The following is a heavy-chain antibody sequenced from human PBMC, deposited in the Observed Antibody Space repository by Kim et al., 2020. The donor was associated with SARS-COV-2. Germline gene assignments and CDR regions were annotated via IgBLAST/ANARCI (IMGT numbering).Heavy chain of an antibody. CDR1: GFTFSSYA. CDR2: ISGSGGST. D-gene: IGHD3-22*01. CDR3: AKDEDYYDSSGYYPDFDY. J-gene: IGHJ4*02. Sequence: GGSLRLSCAASGFTFSSYAMSWVRQAPGKGLEWVSAISGSGGSTYYADSVKGRFTISRDNSKNTLYLQMNSLRAEDTAVYYCAKDEDYYDSSGYYPDFDYWGQGTLVTVSS. V-gene: IGHV3-23*01.